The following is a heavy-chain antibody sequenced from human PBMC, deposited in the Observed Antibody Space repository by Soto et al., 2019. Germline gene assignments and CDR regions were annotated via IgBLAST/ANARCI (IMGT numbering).Heavy chain of an antibody. D-gene: IGHD1-26*01. V-gene: IGHV3-23*01. Sequence: GGSLRLSCAASGFMSSSYSMSWVRQAPGKGLEWVSGISGSVGSTSYADAVKGRFTISRDNSKNTLYLQMNSLRADDTAVYYCAKGSATQSSYFYSWGQGTLVTVSS. CDR3: AKGSATQSSYFYS. CDR2: ISGSVGST. J-gene: IGHJ4*02. CDR1: GFMSSSYS.